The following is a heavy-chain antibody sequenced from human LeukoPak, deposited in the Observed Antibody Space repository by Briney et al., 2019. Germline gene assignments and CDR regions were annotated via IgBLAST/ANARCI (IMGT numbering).Heavy chain of an antibody. CDR1: GGSFSNYY. D-gene: IGHD2-2*01. CDR2: IYYSGST. CDR3: ARGPTRYYFDY. V-gene: IGHV4-59*01. Sequence: SETLSLTCTISGGSFSNYYWSWIRQPPGQGLEWIGYIYYSGSTNYNPSLKSRVTISVDTSKNQISLKLSSVTAADTFVYYCARGPTRYYFDYWGQGTLVTVSS. J-gene: IGHJ4*02.